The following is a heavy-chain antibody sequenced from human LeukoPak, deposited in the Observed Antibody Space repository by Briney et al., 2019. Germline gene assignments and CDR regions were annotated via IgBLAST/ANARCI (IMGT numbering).Heavy chain of an antibody. CDR2: IYTSRST. V-gene: IGHV4-4*07. J-gene: IGHJ6*03. D-gene: IGHD1-26*01. CDR1: GGSISSYY. CDR3: ARVTATIPYYYMDV. Sequence: PSETLSLTCTVSGGSISSYYWGWLRQPAGKGLEWIGRIYTSRSTNYHTLLKSRVTMAVDTSKNQFSLKLSAVTAADTAVYYCARVTATIPYYYMDVWGKGTTVTVSS.